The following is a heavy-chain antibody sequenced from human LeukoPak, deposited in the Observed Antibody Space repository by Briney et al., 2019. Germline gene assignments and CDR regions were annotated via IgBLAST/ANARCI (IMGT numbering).Heavy chain of an antibody. Sequence: GGSLRLSCAASGFSVSSTYMSWVRQAPGKGLEWVSVIYSGGSAYYADSVKGRFTISRDNSKNTLFLQVDSLRAEDTAVYYCARGPQLPWYFDYWGQGTLVTVSS. V-gene: IGHV3-53*01. CDR1: GFSVSSTY. D-gene: IGHD1-26*01. CDR2: IYSGGSA. J-gene: IGHJ4*02. CDR3: ARGPQLPWYFDY.